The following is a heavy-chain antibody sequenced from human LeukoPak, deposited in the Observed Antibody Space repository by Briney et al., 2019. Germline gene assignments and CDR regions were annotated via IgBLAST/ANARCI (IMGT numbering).Heavy chain of an antibody. D-gene: IGHD4-17*01. CDR1: GGSISSYY. CDR3: AREGSTVTER. Sequence: SETLSLTCTVSGGSISSYYWSWIRQPPGKGLEWIGYFYYSGSTNYNPSLKSRVTISVDTSKNQFSLKLSSVTAADTAVYYYAREGSTVTERWGQGTLVTVSS. J-gene: IGHJ4*02. V-gene: IGHV4-59*01. CDR2: FYYSGST.